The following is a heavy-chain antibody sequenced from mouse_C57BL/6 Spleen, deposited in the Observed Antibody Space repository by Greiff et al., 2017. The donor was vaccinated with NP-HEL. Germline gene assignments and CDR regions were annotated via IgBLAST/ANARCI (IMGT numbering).Heavy chain of an antibody. CDR2: IYPGDGDT. CDR1: GYAFSSYW. J-gene: IGHJ1*03. V-gene: IGHV1-80*01. Sequence: QVQLKESGAELVKPGASVKISCKASGYAFSSYWMNWVKQRPGKGLEWIGQIYPGDGDTNYNGKFKGKATLTADKSSSTAYMQLSSLTSEDSAVYFCARSYYYGSSPNLDVWGTGTTVTVSS. D-gene: IGHD1-1*01. CDR3: ARSYYYGSSPNLDV.